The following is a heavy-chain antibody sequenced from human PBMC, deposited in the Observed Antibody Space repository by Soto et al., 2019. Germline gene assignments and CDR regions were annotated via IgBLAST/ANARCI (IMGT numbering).Heavy chain of an antibody. Sequence: GGSLRLSCAASGFSFYDYAMHWVRQAPGKGLEWVSGISWNSGSIGYADSVKGRFTISRDNAKNSLYLQMNSLRAEDTALYYCAKSQGGVELRSPLDYWGQGTLVTV. D-gene: IGHD1-7*01. J-gene: IGHJ4*02. CDR3: AKSQGGVELRSPLDY. V-gene: IGHV3-9*01. CDR2: ISWNSGSI. CDR1: GFSFYDYA.